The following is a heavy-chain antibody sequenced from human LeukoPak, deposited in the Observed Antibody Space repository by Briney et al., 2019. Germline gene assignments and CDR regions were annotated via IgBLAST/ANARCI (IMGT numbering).Heavy chain of an antibody. Sequence: GASVKVSCKASGYTFTSYGISWVRQAPGQGLEWMGWISAYNGNTNYAQKLQGRVTMTTDTSTSTAYMELRSLRSDDTAVYYCARDPLYYYDSSGYWNDAFDIWGQGTMVTVSS. CDR1: GYTFTSYG. CDR3: ARDPLYYYDSSGYWNDAFDI. D-gene: IGHD3-22*01. J-gene: IGHJ3*02. V-gene: IGHV1-18*01. CDR2: ISAYNGNT.